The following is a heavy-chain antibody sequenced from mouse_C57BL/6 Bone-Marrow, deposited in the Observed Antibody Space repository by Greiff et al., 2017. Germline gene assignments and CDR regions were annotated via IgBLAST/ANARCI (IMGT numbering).Heavy chain of an antibody. CDR2: INPSNGGT. D-gene: IGHD1-1*01. CDR3: ARPLITTVVGGNFDV. Sequence: VQLQQPGTELVKPGASVKLSCKASGYTFTSYWMHWVKQRPGQGLEWIGNINPSNGGTNYNEKFKSKATLTVDKSSRTAYMQRSSLTSGDSAVYYCARPLITTVVGGNFDVWGTGTTVTVSS. V-gene: IGHV1-53*01. J-gene: IGHJ1*03. CDR1: GYTFTSYW.